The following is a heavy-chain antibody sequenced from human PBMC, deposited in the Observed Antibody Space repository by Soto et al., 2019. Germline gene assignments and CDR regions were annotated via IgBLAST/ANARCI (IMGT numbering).Heavy chain of an antibody. J-gene: IGHJ6*02. CDR2: INTYNGNT. V-gene: IGHV1-18*01. Sequence: QVQLVQSGAEVKNPGASVKVSCKASGYTFTRYGIGWARQAPGQGLGWMGWINTYNGNTNYAQNVQGRVTLTTDTATSTAYVELRSLRSNDTAIYYCAMVDVYVTPSPQDVWGQGTTVIVSS. CDR3: AMVDVYVTPSPQDV. CDR1: GYTFTRYG. D-gene: IGHD3-16*01.